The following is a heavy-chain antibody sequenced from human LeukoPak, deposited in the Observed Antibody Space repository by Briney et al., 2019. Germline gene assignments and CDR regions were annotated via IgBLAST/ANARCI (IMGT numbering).Heavy chain of an antibody. CDR3: AKQESGSYHNCVDY. V-gene: IGHV3-33*06. D-gene: IGHD1-26*01. CDR2: IWYDGSNK. CDR1: GFTLSSYG. Sequence: GSLRLSCAASGFTLSSYGMHWVRQAPGKGLEWVAVIWYDGSNKYYADSVKGRFTISRDNSKNTLYLQMNSLRAEDTAVYYCAKQESGSYHNCVDYWGQGTLVTVSS. J-gene: IGHJ4*02.